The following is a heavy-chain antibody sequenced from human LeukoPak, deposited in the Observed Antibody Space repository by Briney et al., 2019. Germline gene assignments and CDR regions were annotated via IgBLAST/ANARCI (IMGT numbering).Heavy chain of an antibody. CDR3: ARGGSRYFSSLFSEDYYMNV. J-gene: IGHJ6*03. V-gene: IGHV3-21*01. CDR2: ISWGYSYI. CDR1: GFTFNSLN. D-gene: IGHD3-9*01. Sequence: GGSLTLSCAPSGFTFNSLNMQWVRHAPGGGREGVSSISWGYSYIYYASSLKGRFTISRDHANNSLYLQMNSLRAEDTSVYYCARGGSRYFSSLFSEDYYMNVSGKGTTVTVSS.